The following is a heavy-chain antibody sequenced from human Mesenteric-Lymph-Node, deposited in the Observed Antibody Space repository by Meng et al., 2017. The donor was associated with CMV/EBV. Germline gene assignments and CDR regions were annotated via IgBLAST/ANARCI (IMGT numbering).Heavy chain of an antibody. CDR3: ARDKGGFGELSDY. J-gene: IGHJ4*02. D-gene: IGHD3-10*01. CDR2: INSDGSST. Sequence: CAGSGFTFSSYWMHWVRQAPGKGLVWVSRINSDGSSTGYADTVKGRFTISRDNAKNTLYLQMNSLRAEDTAVYYCARDKGGFGELSDYWGQGTLVTVSS. V-gene: IGHV3-74*01. CDR1: GFTFSSYW.